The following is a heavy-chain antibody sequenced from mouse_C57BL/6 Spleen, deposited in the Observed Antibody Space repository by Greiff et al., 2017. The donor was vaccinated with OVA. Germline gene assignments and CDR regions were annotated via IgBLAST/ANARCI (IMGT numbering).Heavy chain of an antibody. CDR2: IDPETGGT. CDR3: TRSPHYGSSYVWFAY. V-gene: IGHV1-15*01. CDR1: GYTFTDYE. J-gene: IGHJ3*01. D-gene: IGHD1-1*01. Sequence: VQLQQSGAELVRPGASVTLSCKASGYTFTDYEMHWVKQTPVHGLEWIGAIDPETGGTAYNQKFKGKAILTADKSSSTAYMELRSLTSEDSAVYYCTRSPHYGSSYVWFAYWGQGTLVTVSA.